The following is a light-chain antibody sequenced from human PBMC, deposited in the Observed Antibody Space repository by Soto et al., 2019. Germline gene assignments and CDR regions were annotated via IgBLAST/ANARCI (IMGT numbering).Light chain of an antibody. CDR2: KAS. V-gene: IGKV1-5*03. CDR3: QHYNSYSEA. J-gene: IGKJ1*01. CDR1: QTISSW. Sequence: EIQVTQSPSTLSGSVGDRVTITCRASQTISSWFAWYQQKPGKAPKLLIYKASTLKSGVPSRFSGSGSGTEFTLTISSLQPDDFATYYCQHYNSYSEAFGQGTKVDIK.